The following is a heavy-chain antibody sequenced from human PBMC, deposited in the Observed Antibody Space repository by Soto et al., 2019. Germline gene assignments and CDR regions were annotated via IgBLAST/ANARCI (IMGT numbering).Heavy chain of an antibody. CDR1: GGTFSGYL. D-gene: IGHD7-27*01. CDR2: IIPIFGTA. V-gene: IGHV1-69*01. CDR3: SIDPGDPHPRAPLLFDY. Sequence: PVKLDWKGFGGTFSGYLGGWVSLATGKGLEWMGGIIPIFGTANYAQKFQGRVTITADESTSTAYMERSSLRSEDTAVYYFSIDPGDPHPRAPLLFDYWRQGTLVTGTS. J-gene: IGHJ4*02.